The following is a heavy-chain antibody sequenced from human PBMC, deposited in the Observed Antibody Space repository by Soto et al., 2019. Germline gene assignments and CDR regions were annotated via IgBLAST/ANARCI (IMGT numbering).Heavy chain of an antibody. CDR1: GFTFSSYA. CDR3: AKAEVFVVVPAAIWGDGYYYGMDV. CDR2: ISGSGGST. J-gene: IGHJ6*01. V-gene: IGHV3-23*01. D-gene: IGHD2-2*02. Sequence: GGSLRLSCAASGFTFSSYAMSWVRQAPGKGLGWVSAISGSGGSTYYADSVKGRFTISRDNSKNTLYLQMNSLRAEDTAVYYCAKAEVFVVVPAAIWGDGYYYGMDVWGQGTTVTVSS.